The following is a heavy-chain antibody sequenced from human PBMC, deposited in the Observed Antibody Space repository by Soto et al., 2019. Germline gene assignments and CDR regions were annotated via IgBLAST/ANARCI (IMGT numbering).Heavy chain of an antibody. D-gene: IGHD3-9*01. CDR3: TTDPGEAFTGYYLRDY. V-gene: IGHV3-15*01. J-gene: IGHJ4*02. Sequence: GGSLRLSCAASGFTFSNAWMSWVRQAPGKGLEWVGRIKSKTDGGTTDYAAPVKGRFTISRDDSKNTLYLQMNSLKTEDTAVYYCTTDPGEAFTGYYLRDYWGQGTLITVSS. CDR1: GFTFSNAW. CDR2: IKSKTDGGTT.